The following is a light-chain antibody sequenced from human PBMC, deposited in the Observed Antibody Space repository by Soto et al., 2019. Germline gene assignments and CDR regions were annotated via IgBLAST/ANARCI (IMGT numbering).Light chain of an antibody. CDR3: QKYDSSPRT. J-gene: IGKJ1*01. Sequence: EIVMTQAPATLSLSPGEIATLSCSASQTIDNTLAWYQQKPGQAPRLLIYGPSSRATGIPDRFSGSGSGTDFTLTINRLEPEDFAVYYCQKYDSSPRTFGQGTKVDIK. V-gene: IGKV3-20*01. CDR1: QTIDNT. CDR2: GPS.